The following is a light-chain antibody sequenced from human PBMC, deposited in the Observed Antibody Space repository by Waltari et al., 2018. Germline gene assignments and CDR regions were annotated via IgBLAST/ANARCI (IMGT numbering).Light chain of an antibody. J-gene: IGLJ3*02. Sequence: QSVLTQPPSASGTPGQRVTTPCSGRSSNLGSNGVDWYPQPPGTAPKLLIYSNNQRPSGVPDRFSGSKSGISASLAISGLQSDDEADYYCAVWDDSLNGWVFGGGTKLTVL. V-gene: IGLV1-44*01. CDR1: SSNLGSNG. CDR3: AVWDDSLNGWV. CDR2: SNN.